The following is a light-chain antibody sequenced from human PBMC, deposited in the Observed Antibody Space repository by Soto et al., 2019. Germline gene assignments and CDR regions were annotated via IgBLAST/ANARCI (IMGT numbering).Light chain of an antibody. CDR3: QQYNSHSFYT. V-gene: IGKV1-5*03. CDR1: QDVGSF. J-gene: IGKJ2*01. CDR2: LAS. Sequence: DIQMTQSPSTLSASVGDRVTVTCRASQDVGSFLAWYQQKPGKAPKLLIYLASRLESGVPSRFSGSGSGTEFTLTISGLQPDDFATYFCQQYNSHSFYTFGQGTKLEIK.